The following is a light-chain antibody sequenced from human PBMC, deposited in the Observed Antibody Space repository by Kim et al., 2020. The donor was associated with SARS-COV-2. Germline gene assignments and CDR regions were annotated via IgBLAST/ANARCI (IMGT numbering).Light chain of an antibody. CDR3: QVWHWSSDHWV. CDR2: YDS. J-gene: IGLJ3*02. CDR1: DIGSNS. Sequence: APRKTASSTSGGYDIGSNSVHWYQQRPGQAPVLVIYYDSDRPSGIPERFSGSNSGNTATLTISRVEAGDEADYYCQVWHWSSDHWVFGGGTQLTVL. V-gene: IGLV3-21*01.